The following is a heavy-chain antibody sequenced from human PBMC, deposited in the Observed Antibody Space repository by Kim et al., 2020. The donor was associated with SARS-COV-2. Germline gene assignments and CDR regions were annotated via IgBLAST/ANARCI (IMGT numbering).Heavy chain of an antibody. CDR3: AKASSIAAAGDHGMDV. D-gene: IGHD6-13*01. V-gene: IGHV3-30*02. Sequence: SVKGRFTISRDNSKNTLYLQMNSLRAEDTAVYYCAKASSIAAAGDHGMDVWGQGTTVTVSS. J-gene: IGHJ6*02.